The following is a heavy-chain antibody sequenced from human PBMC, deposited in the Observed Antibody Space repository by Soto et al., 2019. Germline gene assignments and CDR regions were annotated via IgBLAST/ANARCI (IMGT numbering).Heavy chain of an antibody. CDR3: ARWVEVSLDYFDS. CDR1: GGSISSGDYY. Sequence: SETLSLTCTVSGGSISSGDYYWSWIRQPPGKGLEWIGHIFHSGRTYYNPSLKSRVSISVDTSKNQFSLNLNSVTAADTAVYYCARWVEVSLDYFDSWGQGIPVTVSS. J-gene: IGHJ4*02. CDR2: IFHSGRT. D-gene: IGHD2-15*01. V-gene: IGHV4-30-4*01.